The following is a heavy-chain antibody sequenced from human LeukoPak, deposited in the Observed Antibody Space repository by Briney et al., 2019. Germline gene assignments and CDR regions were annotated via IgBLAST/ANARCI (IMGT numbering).Heavy chain of an antibody. CDR2: IYWDDDK. V-gene: IGHV2-5*08. CDR3: AHYLGPLSDY. Sequence: TLSLTCTVSGGSISSYYWSWIRQPPGKALEWLALIYWDDDKRYSPSLKSRLTITKDTSKNQVVLTMTNMDPVDTATYYCAHYLGPLSDYWGQGTLVTVSS. J-gene: IGHJ4*02. CDR1: GGSISSYYW. D-gene: IGHD3-16*01.